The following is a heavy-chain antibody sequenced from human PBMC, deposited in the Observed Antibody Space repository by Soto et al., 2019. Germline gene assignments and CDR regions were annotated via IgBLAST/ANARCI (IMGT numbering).Heavy chain of an antibody. CDR3: ARDRGYSSYDY. CDR1: GFTFSSSW. J-gene: IGHJ4*02. CDR2: IKEDGSEK. D-gene: IGHD5-18*01. V-gene: IGHV3-7*01. Sequence: EVQLVESGGGLVQPGGSLRLSCAASGFTFSSSWMNWVRQAPGKGLVWVAGIKEDGSEKYYVDIVKGRFTISRDNVENSLYLQMNSLRGEDSAVYFCARDRGYSSYDYWGLGTLVTVSS.